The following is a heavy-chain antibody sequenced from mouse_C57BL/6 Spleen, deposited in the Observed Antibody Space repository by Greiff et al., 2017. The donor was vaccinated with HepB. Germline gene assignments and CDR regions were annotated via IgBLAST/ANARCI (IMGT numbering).Heavy chain of an antibody. CDR2: IRNKANGYTT. Sequence: EVQWVESGGGLVQPGGSLSLSCAASGFTFTDYYMSWVRQPPGKALEWLGFIRNKANGYTTEYSASVKGRFTISRDNSQSILYLQMNALRAEDSATYYCARDGYDVEAMDYWGQGTSVTVSS. CDR3: ARDGYDVEAMDY. V-gene: IGHV7-3*01. CDR1: GFTFTDYY. D-gene: IGHD2-2*01. J-gene: IGHJ4*01.